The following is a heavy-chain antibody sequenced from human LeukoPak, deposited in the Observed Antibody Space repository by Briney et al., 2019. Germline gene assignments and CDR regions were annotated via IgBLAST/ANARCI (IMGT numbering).Heavy chain of an antibody. V-gene: IGHV3-7*01. CDR1: GFTFSSYW. J-gene: IGHJ5*02. D-gene: IGHD2-2*01. CDR3: ARGSECSSTSCHSYWFDP. CDR2: IKQDGSEK. Sequence: GGSLRLSCAASGFTFSSYWMSWVRQAPGTGLEWVANIKQDGSEKYYVDSVKGRFTISRDNAKNSLYLQMNSLRAEDTAVYYCARGSECSSTSCHSYWFDPWGQGTLVTVSS.